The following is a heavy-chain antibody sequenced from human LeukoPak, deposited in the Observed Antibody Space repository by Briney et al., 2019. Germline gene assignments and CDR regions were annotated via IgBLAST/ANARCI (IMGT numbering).Heavy chain of an antibody. J-gene: IGHJ4*02. CDR1: GFTFSSYA. CDR2: ITNSGGST. V-gene: IGHV3-23*01. CDR3: AKDLPGSGWSCDS. D-gene: IGHD6-19*01. Sequence: GRSLRLSCAASGFTFSSYAMSWVRQGPGKGLEGVSAITNSGGSTFHADSVKGRFTISRDNSKDTLYLEMNSLRAEDTAVYYCAKDLPGSGWSCDSWGQGTLVTVSS.